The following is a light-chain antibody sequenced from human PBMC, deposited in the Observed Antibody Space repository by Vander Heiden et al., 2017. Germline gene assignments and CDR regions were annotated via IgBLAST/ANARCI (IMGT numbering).Light chain of an antibody. Sequence: DIVMPQPPDSLAVSLGERATINCKSSQSVLYSSNNKNYLAWYQQKPGQPPKLLIYWASTRESGVPDRFSGSGSGTDFTLTISSLQAEDVAVYYCQQYYSTPLTFGPGTKVDIK. CDR3: QQYYSTPLT. CDR1: QSVLYSSNNKNY. V-gene: IGKV4-1*01. J-gene: IGKJ3*01. CDR2: WAS.